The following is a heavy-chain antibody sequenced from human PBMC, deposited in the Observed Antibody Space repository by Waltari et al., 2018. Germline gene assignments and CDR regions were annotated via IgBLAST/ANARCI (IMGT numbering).Heavy chain of an antibody. V-gene: IGHV1-2*02. D-gene: IGHD3-10*01. CDR1: EYTFSGHY. J-gene: IGHJ4*02. Sequence: QVQLVQCGAEVKKPGAAVKVSSKSSEYTFSGHYINWVRQAPGQGPEWRGGINPYTGATKNERKFQGRVTMTRDTSITTASMELTSLKSDDTAVYYCVREGGRGWGTYYADYWGLGTVVTVSS. CDR2: INPYTGAT. CDR3: VREGGRGWGTYYADY.